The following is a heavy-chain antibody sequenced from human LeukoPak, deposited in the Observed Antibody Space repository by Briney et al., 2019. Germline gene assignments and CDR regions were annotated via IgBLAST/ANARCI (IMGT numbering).Heavy chain of an antibody. CDR2: ISYDGSNK. J-gene: IGHJ3*02. CDR3: ARASGSYSAPYACDI. D-gene: IGHD1-26*01. CDR1: GFTFSSYA. Sequence: QTGGSLRLSCAASGFTFSSYAMHWVRQAPGKGLEWVAVISYDGSNKYYADSVKGRFTISRDNPKNALYLQMNSLRAEDTAVYYCARASGSYSAPYACDIWRQGTMDTVSS. V-gene: IGHV3-30-3*01.